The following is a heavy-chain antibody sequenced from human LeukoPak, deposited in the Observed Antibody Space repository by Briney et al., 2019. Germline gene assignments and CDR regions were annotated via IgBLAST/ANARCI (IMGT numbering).Heavy chain of an antibody. CDR2: INHSGST. V-gene: IGHV4-34*01. D-gene: IGHD4-17*01. CDR3: ARGGGPMTTVTGSYYFDY. Sequence: PSETLSLTCAVYGGSFSGYYWSWIRQPPGKGLEWIGEINHSGSTNYNPSLKSRVTISVDTSKNQFSLKLSSMTAADTAVYYCARGGGPMTTVTGSYYFDYWGQGTLVTVSS. CDR1: GGSFSGYY. J-gene: IGHJ4*02.